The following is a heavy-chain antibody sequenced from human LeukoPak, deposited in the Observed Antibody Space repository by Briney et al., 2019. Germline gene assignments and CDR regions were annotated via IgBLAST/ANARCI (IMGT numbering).Heavy chain of an antibody. D-gene: IGHD3-10*01. Sequence: GGSLSLSCAASGFTFSAHGMNWVRQSPGRGLEWVSGIGGGGGFITYYTDSEKGRFTVSRDNSKDTMYLQINGLRAEDTAIYYCAQDRAWAQYYYWGQGTLVTVSS. J-gene: IGHJ4*02. CDR2: IGGGGGFIT. CDR3: AQDRAWAQYYY. V-gene: IGHV3-23*01. CDR1: GFTFSAHG.